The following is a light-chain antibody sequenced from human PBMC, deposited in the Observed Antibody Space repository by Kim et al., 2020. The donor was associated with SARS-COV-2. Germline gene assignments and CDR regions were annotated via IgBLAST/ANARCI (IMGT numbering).Light chain of an antibody. CDR2: GKN. V-gene: IGLV3-19*01. CDR3: NSRDSSGNLYV. CDR1: SLRTYY. Sequence: SSELTQDPAVSVALGQTVSFTCQGDSLRTYYAGWYQQKPGQAPVLVIYGKNNRPSGIPDRFSGSSSGDTASLTITGAQAEDEADYYCNSRDSSGNLYVFGTGT. J-gene: IGLJ1*01.